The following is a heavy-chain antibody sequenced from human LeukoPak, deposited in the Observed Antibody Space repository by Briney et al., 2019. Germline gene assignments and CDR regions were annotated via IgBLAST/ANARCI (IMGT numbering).Heavy chain of an antibody. V-gene: IGHV6-1*01. CDR1: GYSVSSNSAT. CDR3: ARLRIAVAGFYYGMDV. CDR2: TYYRSKWYN. D-gene: IGHD6-19*01. J-gene: IGHJ6*02. Sequence: SQTLSLTCAISGYSVSSNSATGNWIRQSPSRCLEWLGRTYYRSKWYNDYAVSVKSRITINPDTSKNQFSLQLNSVTPEDTAVYYCARLRIAVAGFYYGMDVWGQGTTVTVSS.